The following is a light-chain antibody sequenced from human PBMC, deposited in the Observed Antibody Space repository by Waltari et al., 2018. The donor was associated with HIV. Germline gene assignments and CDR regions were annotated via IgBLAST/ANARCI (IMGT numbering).Light chain of an antibody. CDR3: SSYTSSSSPWV. J-gene: IGLJ3*02. V-gene: IGLV2-14*03. CDR2: YVS. CDR1: RSDVGGSNY. Sequence: QSALTQPASVSGSPGQSITISCPGTRSDVGGSNYVSCYKQHPGKAPKLMIYYVSNRPSGVSNRFSGSKSGNTASLTISGLQAEDEADYYCSSYTSSSSPWVFGGGTKLTVL.